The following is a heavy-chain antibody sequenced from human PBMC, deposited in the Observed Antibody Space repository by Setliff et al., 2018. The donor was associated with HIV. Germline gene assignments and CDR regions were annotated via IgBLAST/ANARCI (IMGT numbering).Heavy chain of an antibody. CDR1: GFTFSVHG. V-gene: IGHV3-30*02. J-gene: IGHJ3*02. CDR3: AKDGDYRNGDYDAFDI. Sequence: PGGSLRLSCAASGFTFSVHGMHWVRRAPGKGLEWVAFINYDESSEYYADSVKGRVSISRDNSKNTVDLHMNSLRTEDTAVYYCAKDGDYRNGDYDAFDIWGLGTMVTVSS. D-gene: IGHD4-4*01. CDR2: INYDESSE.